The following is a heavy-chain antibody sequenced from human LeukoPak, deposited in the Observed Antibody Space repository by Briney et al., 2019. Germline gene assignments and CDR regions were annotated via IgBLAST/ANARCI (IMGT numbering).Heavy chain of an antibody. J-gene: IGHJ5*02. V-gene: IGHV3-23*01. CDR3: AKERFRALDP. D-gene: IGHD3-3*01. CDR1: GFTFSSFA. CDR2: ISGSGDAR. Sequence: GGSLRLSCTGSGFTFSSFAMTWVRQAPGKGLEWVSTISGSGDARHYADSVKGRFTIPRDNPINTLYLQMSSLRAEDTALYYCAKERFRALDPWGQGTLVSVAS.